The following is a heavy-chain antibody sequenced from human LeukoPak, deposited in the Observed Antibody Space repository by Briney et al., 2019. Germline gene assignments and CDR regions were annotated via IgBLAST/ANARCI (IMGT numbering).Heavy chain of an antibody. CDR2: IYYSGST. V-gene: IGHV4-59*01. D-gene: IGHD3-9*01. CDR1: GCTISSYY. Sequence: SETLSLTCTASGCTISSYYLSWIRQPPGKGLEWVGYIYYSGSTNYNPSLKSRLIISVDKSKNQFSLKLSPVTAADTGVYYCARAGYFDWLDAFDIWRQGTMVTVSS. CDR3: ARAGYFDWLDAFDI. J-gene: IGHJ3*02.